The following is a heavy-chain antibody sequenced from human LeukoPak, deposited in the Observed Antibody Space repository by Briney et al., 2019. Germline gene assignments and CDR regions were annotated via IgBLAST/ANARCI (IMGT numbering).Heavy chain of an antibody. V-gene: IGHV3-23*01. CDR1: GFTFSSYA. CDR2: ISGSGDRT. CDR3: ARELPFSQWIFVDY. D-gene: IGHD3-3*01. J-gene: IGHJ4*02. Sequence: GGSLRLSCAASGFTFSSYAMSWVRQAPGKGLEWVSAISGSGDRTHYADSVKGRFTISRDNSKNTLYLQMSTLRAEDTAVYYCARELPFSQWIFVDYWGQGTLVTASS.